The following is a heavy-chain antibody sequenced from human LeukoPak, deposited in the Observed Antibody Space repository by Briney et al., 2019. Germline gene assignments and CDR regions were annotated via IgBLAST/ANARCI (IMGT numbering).Heavy chain of an antibody. CDR1: GFTFCSYW. CDR2: TRYDGTDK. D-gene: IGHD5-18*01. CDR3: ATSLDAALNT. V-gene: IGHV3-7*01. Sequence: GGSLTLSCEASGFTFCSYWMTWVRQAPGKGLEWLANTRYDGTDKFYKASVRGRFTISRDNARNSLYLQMSSLRVEDTGVYYCATSLDAALNTGGQGILVTVSS. J-gene: IGHJ4*02.